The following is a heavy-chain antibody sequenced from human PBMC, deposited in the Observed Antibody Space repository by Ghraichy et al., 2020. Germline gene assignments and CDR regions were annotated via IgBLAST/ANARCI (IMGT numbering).Heavy chain of an antibody. Sequence: GESLNISCAASGFTFSSYSMNWVRQAPGKGLEWVSYISSSSSTIYYADSVKGRFTISRDNAKNSLYLQMNSLRDEDTAVYYCARDMGYYFDSSGYYRGEFDYWGQGTLVTVSS. V-gene: IGHV3-48*02. CDR2: ISSSSSTI. CDR3: ARDMGYYFDSSGYYRGEFDY. D-gene: IGHD3-22*01. J-gene: IGHJ4*02. CDR1: GFTFSSYS.